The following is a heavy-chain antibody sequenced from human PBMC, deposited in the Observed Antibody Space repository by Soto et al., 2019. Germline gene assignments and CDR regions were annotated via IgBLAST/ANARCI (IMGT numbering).Heavy chain of an antibody. CDR2: ISGSGGST. V-gene: IGHV3-23*01. CDR1: GFTFSSYA. CDR3: ARGRSPQYSSSRGPLDY. D-gene: IGHD6-13*01. Sequence: PGGSLRLSCAASGFTFSSYAMSWVRQAPGKGLEWVSAISGSGGSTYYADSVKGRFTISRDNSKNTLYLQMNSLRAEDTAVYYCARGRSPQYSSSRGPLDYWGQGTLVTVSS. J-gene: IGHJ4*02.